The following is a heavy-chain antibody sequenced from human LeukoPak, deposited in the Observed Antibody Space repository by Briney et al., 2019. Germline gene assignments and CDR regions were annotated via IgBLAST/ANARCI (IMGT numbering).Heavy chain of an antibody. D-gene: IGHD2-2*01. V-gene: IGHV5-51*01. CDR3: ARSQSLPAAPIY. Sequence: GESLKISCKGSGYSFTNYWIGWVRQMPGKGLEWMGIIYPGDSDTRYSPSFQGQVTISADKSSSTAYLQWSSLKAADTAMYYCARSQSLPAAPIYWGQGTLVTVSS. CDR1: GYSFTNYW. CDR2: IYPGDSDT. J-gene: IGHJ4*02.